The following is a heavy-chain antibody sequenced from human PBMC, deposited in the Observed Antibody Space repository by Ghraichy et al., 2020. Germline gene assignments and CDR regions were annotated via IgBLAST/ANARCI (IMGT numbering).Heavy chain of an antibody. CDR3: TKRASGSYDD. CDR1: GFSVSNNY. V-gene: IGHV3-53*01. CDR2: IYSGGST. D-gene: IGHD1-26*01. J-gene: IGHJ4*02. Sequence: GGSLRLSCAASGFSVSNNYMNWVRQAPGKGLEWVSGIYSGGSTYHADSVKGRFTISRDNSKNTLYLQMNSLRVEDTAVYYCTKRASGSYDDWGQGTLVTVSS.